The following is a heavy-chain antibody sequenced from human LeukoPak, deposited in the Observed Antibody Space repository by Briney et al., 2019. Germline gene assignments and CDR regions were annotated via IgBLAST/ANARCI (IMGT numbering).Heavy chain of an antibody. V-gene: IGHV3-48*04. CDR2: ISSSGSTI. Sequence: PGGSLRLSCVASGFTFSNYWMSWVRQAPGKGLEWVSYISSSGSTIYYADSVKGRFTISRDNAKNSLYLQMNSLRAEDTAVYYCAKDRTGLSAYMDVWGKGTTVTISS. D-gene: IGHD1-14*01. CDR1: GFTFSNYW. J-gene: IGHJ6*03. CDR3: AKDRTGLSAYMDV.